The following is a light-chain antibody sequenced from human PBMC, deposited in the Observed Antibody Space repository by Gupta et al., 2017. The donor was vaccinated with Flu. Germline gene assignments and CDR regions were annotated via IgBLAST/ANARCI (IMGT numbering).Light chain of an antibody. Sequence: EIVLTQSPATLSLSPGERATLSCRASQSLSSCLVWYQQIPGQAPRLVMYDTSNRAAGIPARFSGSGSGTDFTLTISSLEAEDFAVYYCQQRCIWPRTFGRGTRVEIK. CDR1: QSLSSC. CDR3: QQRCIWPRT. J-gene: IGKJ1*01. CDR2: DTS. V-gene: IGKV3-11*01.